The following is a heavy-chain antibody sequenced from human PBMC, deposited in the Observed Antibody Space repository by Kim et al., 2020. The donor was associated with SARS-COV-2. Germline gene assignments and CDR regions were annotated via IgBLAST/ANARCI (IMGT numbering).Heavy chain of an antibody. CDR3: ASSSGYYYYFDY. Sequence: YYADSVKGRFTISRDNSKNTLYLQMNSLRAEDTAVYYWASSSGYYYYFDYWGQGTLVTVSS. V-gene: IGHV3-33*01. D-gene: IGHD3-22*01. J-gene: IGHJ4*02.